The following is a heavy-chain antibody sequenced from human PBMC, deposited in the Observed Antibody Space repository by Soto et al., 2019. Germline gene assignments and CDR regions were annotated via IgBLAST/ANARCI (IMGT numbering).Heavy chain of an antibody. V-gene: IGHV6-1*01. CDR3: ARDRYTSSWNNWFDP. CDR2: TYYRSKWYY. CDR1: GDSVSNNGVA. Sequence: QTLSLTCVISGDSVSNNGVAWNWIRQSPSRGLEWLGRTYYRSKWYYDYAVSVESRITINPDTSQNQFSLQLNSVTPEDTAVYYCARDRYTSSWNNWFDPWGQGTLVTVSS. J-gene: IGHJ5*02. D-gene: IGHD2-2*01.